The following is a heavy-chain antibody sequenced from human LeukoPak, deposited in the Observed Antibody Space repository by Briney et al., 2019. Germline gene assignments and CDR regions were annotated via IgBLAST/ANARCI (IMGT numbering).Heavy chain of an antibody. J-gene: IGHJ4*02. Sequence: GGSLRPSCAASGFTFSSYAMSWVRQAPGKGLEWVSAISGSGGSTYYADSVKGRFTISRDNSKNTLYLQMNSLRVEDTAVYYCAKDGEDFWSGYYTGYWGQGTLVTVSS. CDR1: GFTFSSYA. D-gene: IGHD3-3*01. CDR2: ISGSGGST. V-gene: IGHV3-23*01. CDR3: AKDGEDFWSGYYTGY.